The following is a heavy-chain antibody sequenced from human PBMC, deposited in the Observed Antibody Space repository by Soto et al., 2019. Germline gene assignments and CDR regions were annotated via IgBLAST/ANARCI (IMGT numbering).Heavy chain of an antibody. CDR2: VSANGRNT. V-gene: IGHV3-23*01. Sequence: GRSLRRTCAASGFTFISYAMNCVSQPPGEGREWVSSVSANGRNTYYADSVKGRFTVSRDKSKNALFLQLGSLRVEDTAIYYCAXDLSSLGWLALGDPFHSWGPGTLVTVSS. J-gene: IGHJ4*02. CDR1: GFTFISYA. CDR3: AXDLSSLGWLALGDPFHS. D-gene: IGHD3-22*01.